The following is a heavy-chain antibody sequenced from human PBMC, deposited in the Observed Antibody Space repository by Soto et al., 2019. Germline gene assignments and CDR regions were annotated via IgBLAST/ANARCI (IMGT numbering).Heavy chain of an antibody. CDR3: ARDLWQWPGSGWFDP. Sequence: SSVKVSCKSSGYSFTSYDINWVRQATGQGLEWMGWMNPNSGNTGYAQKFEGRVTITADESTSTAYMELSSLRSEATAVYYCARDLWQWPGSGWFDPWRQGTLVTVPS. D-gene: IGHD6-19*01. CDR1: GYSFTSYD. CDR2: MNPNSGNT. J-gene: IGHJ5*02. V-gene: IGHV1-8*01.